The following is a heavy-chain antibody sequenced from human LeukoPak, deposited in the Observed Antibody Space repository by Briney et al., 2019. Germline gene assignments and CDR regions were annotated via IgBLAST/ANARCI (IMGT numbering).Heavy chain of an antibody. V-gene: IGHV3-30*18. J-gene: IGHJ2*01. CDR2: ISYDGSNK. CDR1: GFTFRSYD. CDR3: AKDSEIAAAGSYWYFDL. D-gene: IGHD6-13*01. Sequence: GGSLRLSCAASGFTFRSYDMHWVRQAPGKGLQWVAVISYDGSNKYHTDSVKGRFTISRDNSKNTLYLQMNSLRAEDTAEYYCAKDSEIAAAGSYWYFDLWGRGTLVTVSS.